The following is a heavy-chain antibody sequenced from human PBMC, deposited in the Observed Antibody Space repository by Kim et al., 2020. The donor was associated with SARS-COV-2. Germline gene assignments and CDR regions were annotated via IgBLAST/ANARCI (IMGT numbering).Heavy chain of an antibody. CDR1: GFTFSSYW. V-gene: IGHV3-7*01. J-gene: IGHJ4*02. CDR2: IKQDGSEK. CDR3: ARELIAAAVNY. D-gene: IGHD6-13*01. Sequence: GGSLRLSCAASGFTFSSYWMSWVRQAPGRGLEWVANIKQDGSEKYYVDSVKGRFTISRDNAKNSLYLQMNSLRAEDTAMYYCARELIAAAVNYWGQGTLVTVSS.